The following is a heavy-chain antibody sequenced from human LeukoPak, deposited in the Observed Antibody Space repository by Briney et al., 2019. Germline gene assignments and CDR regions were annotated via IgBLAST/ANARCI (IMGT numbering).Heavy chain of an antibody. V-gene: IGHV5-10-1*01. J-gene: IGHJ6*04. Sequence: GESLKISGKGSGYSFTSYWSSGVRQMPGKGLDGMGRIDPSDSYTNYSPSFQGHVTISADKSISTAYLQWSSLQASDTAMYYCARRTGLYGMDVWGKGTTVTVSS. D-gene: IGHD1-1*01. CDR3: ARRTGLYGMDV. CDR1: GYSFTSYW. CDR2: IDPSDSYT.